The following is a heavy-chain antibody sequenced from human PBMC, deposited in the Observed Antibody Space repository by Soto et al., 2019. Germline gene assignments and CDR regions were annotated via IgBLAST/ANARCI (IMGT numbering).Heavy chain of an antibody. J-gene: IGHJ6*01. Sequence: SETLSITCTVSVGSVSISSYSWTWIRQPPGKGVEWIGNIYYRGSTKYNPSLQSRVTISVDMSKNQFSLKLSSVTAADTAIYYCARDFQVRHPYGTYDYRMDVWGQGTTVTVSS. D-gene: IGHD3-10*01. CDR2: IYYRGST. CDR3: ARDFQVRHPYGTYDYRMDV. V-gene: IGHV4-61*01. CDR1: VGSVSISSYS.